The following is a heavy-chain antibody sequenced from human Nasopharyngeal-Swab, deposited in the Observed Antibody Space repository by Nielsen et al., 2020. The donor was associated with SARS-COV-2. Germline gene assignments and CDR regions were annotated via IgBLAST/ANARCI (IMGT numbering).Heavy chain of an antibody. V-gene: IGHV1-46*01. CDR3: ARDDFCSGGSCPYYYGMDV. D-gene: IGHD2-15*01. CDR2: INPSGGST. J-gene: IGHJ6*02. CDR1: GYTFTSYY. Sequence: ASVKVSCKASGYTFTSYYMHWVRQAPGQGLEWMGIINPSGGSTSYAQKFQGRVTMTTDTSTSTAYMELRSLRSDDTAVYYCARDDFCSGGSCPYYYGMDVWGQGTTVTVSS.